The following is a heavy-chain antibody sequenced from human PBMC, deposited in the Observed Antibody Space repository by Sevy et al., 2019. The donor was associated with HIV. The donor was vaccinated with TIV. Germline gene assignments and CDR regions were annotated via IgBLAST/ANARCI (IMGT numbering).Heavy chain of an antibody. CDR1: GGTFSSYA. CDR2: IIPIFGTA. V-gene: IGHV1-69*13. J-gene: IGHJ5*02. D-gene: IGHD6-19*01. CDR3: ARDCCSSGWYGGFDP. Sequence: ASVKVSCKASGGTFSSYAISWVRQAPGQGLEWMGGIIPIFGTANYAQKFQGRVTITADESTSTAYMELSSLRSEDTAVYYCARDCCSSGWYGGFDPWGQGTLVTVSS.